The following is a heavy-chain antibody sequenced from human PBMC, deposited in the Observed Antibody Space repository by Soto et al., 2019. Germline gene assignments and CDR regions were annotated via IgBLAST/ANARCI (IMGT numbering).Heavy chain of an antibody. D-gene: IGHD6-6*01. CDR2: ISGSGGST. CDR3: AREAARASLSGMDV. Sequence: GGSLRLSCAASGFTFSTYGMSWVRQAPGKGLGWVSAISGSGGSTYYADSVKGRFTISRDNSKNTLYLQMNNLRAEDTAVYYCAREAARASLSGMDVWGQGTTVTVS. CDR1: GFTFSTYG. V-gene: IGHV3-23*01. J-gene: IGHJ6*02.